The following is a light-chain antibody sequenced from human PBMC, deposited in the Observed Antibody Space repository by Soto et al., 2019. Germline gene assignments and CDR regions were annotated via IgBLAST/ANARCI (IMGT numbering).Light chain of an antibody. J-gene: IGKJ4*01. CDR1: QSVSSN. V-gene: IGKV3-15*01. Sequence: EIVMTPSPATLSVSPVERATLSCRASQSVSSNLAWYQQTPGQAPRLLIYGASTRATGIPARFSGSGSGTEFTLTISSLQSEDFAVYYCQQYNNWPLTFGGGTKVDIK. CDR2: GAS. CDR3: QQYNNWPLT.